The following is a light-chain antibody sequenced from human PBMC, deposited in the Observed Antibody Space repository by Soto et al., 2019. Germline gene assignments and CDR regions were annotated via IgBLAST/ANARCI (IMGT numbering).Light chain of an antibody. V-gene: IGKV1-5*01. CDR1: QSLSTW. CDR2: EAS. J-gene: IGKJ1*01. CDR3: QHYNGFPWT. Sequence: DIQMTQSPSTLSASVGDTVTITCRASQSLSTWLAWYQQKPGKAPKLLIYEASSLESGVPSRFSCSGSGTEFTLTISSLQAEDFATYHCQHYNGFPWTFGQGTKVESK.